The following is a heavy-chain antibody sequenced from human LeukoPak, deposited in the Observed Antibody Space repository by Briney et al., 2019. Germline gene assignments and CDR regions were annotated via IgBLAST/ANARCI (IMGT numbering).Heavy chain of an antibody. CDR1: GFTFSSYS. D-gene: IGHD6-13*01. J-gene: IGHJ4*02. CDR2: ISSSSSYI. V-gene: IGHV3-21*01. CDR3: ARAAAGPPFFDY. Sequence: TGGSLRLSCAASGFTFSSYSMNWVRQAPGKGLEWVSSISSSSSYIYYADSVKGRFTISRDNAKNSLYLQMNSLRAEDTAVYYCARAAAGPPFFDYWGQGTLVTVSS.